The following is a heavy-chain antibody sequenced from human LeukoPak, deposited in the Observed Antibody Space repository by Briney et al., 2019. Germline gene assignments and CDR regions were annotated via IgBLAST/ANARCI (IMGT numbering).Heavy chain of an antibody. Sequence: GGSLRLSCAVSGLTFSSSWMDWVRQAPGKGPEWVASINPEGSEKYSADSVKGRFTISRDNAKNSLYLQMDSLRVEDTAFYYCARDLAYSRLDYWGQGMVVTVSS. V-gene: IGHV3-7*01. CDR3: ARDLAYSRLDY. D-gene: IGHD5-18*01. CDR1: GLTFSSSW. CDR2: INPEGSEK. J-gene: IGHJ4*02.